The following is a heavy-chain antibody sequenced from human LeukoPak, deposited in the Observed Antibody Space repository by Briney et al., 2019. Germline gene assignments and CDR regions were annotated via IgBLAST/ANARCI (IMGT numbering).Heavy chain of an antibody. D-gene: IGHD4-17*01. V-gene: IGHV4-59*11. CDR2: IYNSGIT. CDR3: ARDQSRIAGTSWFDR. Sequence: SETLSLTCTVSGGSISSHYWSWIRQPPGKGLEWIGYIYNSGITNYNPSLKSRVTISVDTSKKQFSLKVSSVTAADTAVYYCARDQSRIAGTSWFDRWGQGALVTVSS. CDR1: GGSISSHY. J-gene: IGHJ5*02.